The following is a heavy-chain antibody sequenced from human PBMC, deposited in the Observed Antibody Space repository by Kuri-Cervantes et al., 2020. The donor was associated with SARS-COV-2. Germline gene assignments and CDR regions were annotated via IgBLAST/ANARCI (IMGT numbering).Heavy chain of an antibody. Sequence: ASVKVSCKASGGTFSSYAISWVRQAPGQGLEWMGWINPNSGGTNYAQKFQGWVTMTRDTSISTAYMELSRLRSDDTAVYYCARPNYGGNSNGFSNWYFDLWGRGTLVTVSS. CDR3: ARPNYGGNSNGFSNWYFDL. CDR2: INPNSGGT. CDR1: GGTFSSYA. V-gene: IGHV1-2*04. J-gene: IGHJ2*01. D-gene: IGHD4-23*01.